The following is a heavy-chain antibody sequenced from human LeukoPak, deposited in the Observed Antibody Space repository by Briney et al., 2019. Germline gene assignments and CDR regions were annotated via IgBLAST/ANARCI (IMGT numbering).Heavy chain of an antibody. J-gene: IGHJ6*03. D-gene: IGHD1-26*01. Sequence: SETLSLTCAVYGGSFSGYYWSWIRQPPGKGLEWIGEINHSGSTNYNPSLKSRVTISVDTSKNQFSLKLSSVTAADTAVYYCARRRTYSGSYLYYYYYYMDVWGKETTVTVSS. CDR3: ARRRTYSGSYLYYYYYYMDV. CDR2: INHSGST. CDR1: GGSFSGYY. V-gene: IGHV4-34*01.